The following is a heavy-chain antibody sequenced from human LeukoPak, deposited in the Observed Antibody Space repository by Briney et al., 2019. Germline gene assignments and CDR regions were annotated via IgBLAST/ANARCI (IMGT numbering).Heavy chain of an antibody. CDR2: IYPGDSDT. J-gene: IGHJ4*02. CDR3: ARSGYSYGSGPWYFDY. CDR1: GYSFTSYW. V-gene: IGHV5-51*01. Sequence: GEPLKISCKGSGYSFTSYWIGWVRQMPGKGLEWMGIIYPGDSDTRYSPSFQGQVTISADKSISTAYLQWSSLKASDTAMYYCARSGYSYGSGPWYFDYWGQGTLVTVSS. D-gene: IGHD5-18*01.